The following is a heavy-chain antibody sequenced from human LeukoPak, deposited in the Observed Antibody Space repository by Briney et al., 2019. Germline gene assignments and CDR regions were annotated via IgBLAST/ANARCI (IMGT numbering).Heavy chain of an antibody. CDR3: AGLPEDKQQLVQGDYYYYYGMDV. J-gene: IGHJ6*02. Sequence: SETLSLTCAVYGGSFSGYYWSWIRQPPGKGLEWIGEINHSGSTNYNPSLKGRVTISVDTSKNQFSLKLSSVTAADTAVYYCAGLPEDKQQLVQGDYYYYYGMDVWGQGTTVTVSS. CDR2: INHSGST. V-gene: IGHV4-34*01. D-gene: IGHD6-13*01. CDR1: GGSFSGYY.